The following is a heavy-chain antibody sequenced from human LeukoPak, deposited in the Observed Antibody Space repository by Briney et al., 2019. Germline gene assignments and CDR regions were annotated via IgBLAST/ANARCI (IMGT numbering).Heavy chain of an antibody. D-gene: IGHD2/OR15-2a*01. J-gene: IGHJ5*02. CDR1: GGSISSYY. V-gene: IGHV4-59*12. Sequence: SETLSLTCTVSGGSISSYYWSWIRQPPGKGLEWIAYISDIGSINYNPSLKSRVTISLDTSKNQFSLKLSSVTAADTAVYYCARTFSPLGLNWFDPWGQGTLVTVSS. CDR3: ARTFSPLGLNWFDP. CDR2: ISDIGSI.